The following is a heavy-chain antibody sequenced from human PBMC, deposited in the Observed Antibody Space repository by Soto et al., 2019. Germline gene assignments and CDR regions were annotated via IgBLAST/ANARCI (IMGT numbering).Heavy chain of an antibody. D-gene: IGHD3-10*01. V-gene: IGHV4-59*05. Sequence: SETLSLTCTVSGGSISSYYWSWIRQPAGKGLEWIGSIYYSGSTYYNPSLKSRVTISVDTSKNQFSLKLSSVTAADTAVYYCARQKRITMVRGVIISWFDPWGQGTLVTVSS. CDR2: IYYSGST. CDR1: GGSISSYY. J-gene: IGHJ5*02. CDR3: ARQKRITMVRGVIISWFDP.